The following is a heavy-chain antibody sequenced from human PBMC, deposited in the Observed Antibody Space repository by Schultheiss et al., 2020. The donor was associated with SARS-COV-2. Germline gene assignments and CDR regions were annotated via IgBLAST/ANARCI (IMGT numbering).Heavy chain of an antibody. D-gene: IGHD2-2*01. Sequence: GRSLRLSCAASGFTFSSYWMSWVRQAPGKGLEWVANIKQDGSEKYYADSVKGRFTISRDNSKNTLYLQMNSLRAEDTAVYYCAREGVPASSMDVWGQGTTVTVSS. V-gene: IGHV3-7*01. J-gene: IGHJ6*02. CDR3: AREGVPASSMDV. CDR1: GFTFSSYW. CDR2: IKQDGSEK.